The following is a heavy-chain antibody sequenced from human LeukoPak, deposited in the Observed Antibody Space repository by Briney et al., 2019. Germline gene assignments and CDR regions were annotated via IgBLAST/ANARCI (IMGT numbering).Heavy chain of an antibody. CDR3: AKDIEAAAPPNYGMDV. CDR2: ISWNGGSR. Sequence: GGSLRLSCAASGFTFDDYAMHWVRHAPGKGLEWVSGISWNGGSRDYADSVKGRFTISRDNAKNSLYLQMNSLRAEDTALYYCAKDIEAAAPPNYGMDVWGQGTTVTVSS. J-gene: IGHJ6*02. V-gene: IGHV3-9*01. D-gene: IGHD6-25*01. CDR1: GFTFDDYA.